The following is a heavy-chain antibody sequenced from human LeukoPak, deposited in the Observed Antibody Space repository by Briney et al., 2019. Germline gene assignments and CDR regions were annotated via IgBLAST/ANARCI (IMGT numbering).Heavy chain of an antibody. Sequence: SVKVSCKASGGTFSSYAISWVRQAPGQGLEWMGGIIPIFGTANYAQKFQGRVTIITDESTSTAYMEQSSLRSEDTAVYYCATPGIVVVVAAPLDYWGQGTLVTVSS. J-gene: IGHJ4*02. CDR3: ATPGIVVVVAAPLDY. D-gene: IGHD2-15*01. CDR1: GGTFSSYA. CDR2: IIPIFGTA. V-gene: IGHV1-69*05.